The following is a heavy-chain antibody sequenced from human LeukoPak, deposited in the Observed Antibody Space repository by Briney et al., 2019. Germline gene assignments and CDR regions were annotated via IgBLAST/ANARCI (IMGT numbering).Heavy chain of an antibody. D-gene: IGHD3-3*01. CDR3: AKAGGSHYDYYFAY. CDR1: GFTFSSYA. Sequence: GGSLRLSCAASGFTFSSYAMSWVRKAPGQGLELVSAITGGGDTTYYADSVQGRFTISRDNSKNTLYLQMNSLRAEAKAVYYCAKAGGSHYDYYFAYWGQGTLVTVSS. CDR2: ITGGGDTT. J-gene: IGHJ4*02. V-gene: IGHV3-23*01.